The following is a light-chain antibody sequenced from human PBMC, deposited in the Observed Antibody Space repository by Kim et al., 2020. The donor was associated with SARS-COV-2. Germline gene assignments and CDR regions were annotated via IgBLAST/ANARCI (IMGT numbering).Light chain of an antibody. CDR1: SLRSYY. J-gene: IGLJ2*01. CDR3: NSRDSNDNVV. Sequence: VAVGKTARITCQGDSLRSYYATWYQQRPGQAPILVIYGKNNRPSGIPDRFSGSSSGNTASLSITGTQAGDEADYYCNSRDSNDNVVFGGGTKLTVL. V-gene: IGLV3-19*01. CDR2: GKN.